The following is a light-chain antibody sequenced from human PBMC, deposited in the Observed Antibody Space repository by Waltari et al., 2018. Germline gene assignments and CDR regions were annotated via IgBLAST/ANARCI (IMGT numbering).Light chain of an antibody. Sequence: QSVLTQPPSASGTPGQRVTISCSGSNSNTGSNYACWYPQFPGTAPKLLLYSNNQRPSGVPDRFSGSKSGTAASLAISGLRSEDEADYYCASWDDYLGGWEFGGGTKVTVL. CDR1: NSNTGSNY. V-gene: IGLV1-47*02. CDR3: ASWDDYLGGWE. CDR2: SNN. J-gene: IGLJ3*02.